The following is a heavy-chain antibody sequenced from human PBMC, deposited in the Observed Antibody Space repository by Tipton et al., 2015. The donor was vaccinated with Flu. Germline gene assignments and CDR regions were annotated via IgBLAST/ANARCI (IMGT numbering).Heavy chain of an antibody. CDR3: ARDRGDGYNDDAFDI. D-gene: IGHD5-24*01. CDR1: GDSISPSY. J-gene: IGHJ3*02. V-gene: IGHV4-59*01. Sequence: LRLSCTVSGDSISPSYWTWIRQPPGKGLEWIGRIYYRGSTNYNPSLKSRVTISEDTPKNQFSLKLSSVTAADTAVYYCARDRGDGYNDDAFDIWGQGTMVTVSS. CDR2: IYYRGST.